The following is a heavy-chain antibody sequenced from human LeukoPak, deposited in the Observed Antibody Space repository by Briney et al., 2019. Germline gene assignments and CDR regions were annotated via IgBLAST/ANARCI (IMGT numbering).Heavy chain of an antibody. CDR3: ARDGVRISTPVEVNYYGMDV. Sequence: GSLRLSCAASGFTFSSYAMHWVRQAPGKGLEWVAVILYDGSNKYYADSVKGRFTISRDNSKNTLYLQMNSLRAEDTAVYYCARDGVRISTPVEVNYYGMDVWGQGTTVTVSS. D-gene: IGHD4-23*01. J-gene: IGHJ6*02. V-gene: IGHV3-30-3*01. CDR1: GFTFSSYA. CDR2: ILYDGSNK.